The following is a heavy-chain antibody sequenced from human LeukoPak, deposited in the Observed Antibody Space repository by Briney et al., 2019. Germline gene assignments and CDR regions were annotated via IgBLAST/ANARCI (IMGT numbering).Heavy chain of an antibody. J-gene: IGHJ4*02. D-gene: IGHD6-19*01. V-gene: IGHV1-69*13. CDR2: FIPIFGTA. CDR1: GGTFSSYA. CDR3: ARGWSRYSSGWKYYFDY. Sequence: GASVKVSCKASGGTFSSYAINWVRQAPGQGLEWMGGFIPIFGTAKYARNFQGRITISADESTSTAYMELSSLRSEDTAVYYCARGWSRYSSGWKYYFDYWGQGTLVTVSS.